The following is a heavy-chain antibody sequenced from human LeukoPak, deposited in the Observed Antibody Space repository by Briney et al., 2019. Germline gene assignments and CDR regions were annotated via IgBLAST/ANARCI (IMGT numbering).Heavy chain of an antibody. V-gene: IGHV3-23*05. J-gene: IGHJ4*02. CDR3: AKEIRPNDY. Sequence: GGSLRLSCATSAFTFSSSAMSWVRQAPGKGLERVSSIDISGSNTYYADSVKGRFTISRDNSKNTVYLHMNSLRPDDTAVYYCAKEIRPNDYWGQGTLVTVSS. CDR1: AFTFSSSA. CDR2: IDISGSNT. D-gene: IGHD4-17*01.